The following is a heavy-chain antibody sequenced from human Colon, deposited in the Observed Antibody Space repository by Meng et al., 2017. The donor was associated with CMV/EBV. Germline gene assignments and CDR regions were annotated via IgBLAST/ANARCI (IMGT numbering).Heavy chain of an antibody. D-gene: IGHD3-3*01. CDR1: GGSITSTSHY. CDR3: VREGGSGFLEWLSTFDS. Sequence: SETLSLTCTVSGGSITSTSHYWAWIRPPPGKGLEWIGSIYYSGNTFYNPSLGSRVTMSMDTSYNQFSLKMTSVTAADTAVYYCVREGGSGFLEWLSTFDSWGQGTLVTVSS. V-gene: IGHV4-39*07. CDR2: IYYSGNT. J-gene: IGHJ5*01.